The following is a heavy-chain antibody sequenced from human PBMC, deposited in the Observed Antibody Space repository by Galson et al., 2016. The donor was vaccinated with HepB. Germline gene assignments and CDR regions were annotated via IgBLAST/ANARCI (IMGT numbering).Heavy chain of an antibody. CDR2: IGATGGTT. D-gene: IGHD1-26*01. CDR1: EFTFNAYG. Sequence: SLRLSCAASEFTFNAYGMIWVRQAPGKGLEWVSLIGATGGTTYYADPVKGRFTISRDNSKNTLYLQMNSLRAEDTAVYYCAKGALQGGYYGFDVWGQGTTVTVS. J-gene: IGHJ6*02. V-gene: IGHV3-23*01. CDR3: AKGALQGGYYGFDV.